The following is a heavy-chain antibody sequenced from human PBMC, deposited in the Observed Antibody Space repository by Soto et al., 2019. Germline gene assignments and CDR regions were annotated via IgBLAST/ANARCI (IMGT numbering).Heavy chain of an antibody. J-gene: IGHJ3*02. CDR3: ARGVPKGYYDSSGYYEGNAFDI. V-gene: IGHV1-69*13. Sequence: SVKVSCKASGGTFSSYAISWVRQAPGQGLEWMGGIIPIFGTANYAQKFQGRVTITADESTSTAYMELSSLRSEDTAVYYCARGVPKGYYDSSGYYEGNAFDIWG. D-gene: IGHD3-22*01. CDR1: GGTFSSYA. CDR2: IIPIFGTA.